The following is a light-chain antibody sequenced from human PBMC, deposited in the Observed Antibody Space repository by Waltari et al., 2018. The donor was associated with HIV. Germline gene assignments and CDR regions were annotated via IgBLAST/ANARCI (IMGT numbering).Light chain of an antibody. J-gene: IGLJ3*02. CDR2: GNN. CDR1: SSNIGSNF. V-gene: IGLV1-47*01. Sequence: QSVLTQPPSASETPGQRVTISCSGSSSNIGSNFVYWYQQLPGTAPKLLSYGNNQRPSGVPDRFSGPRAGTSASLAISGLRSEDEADYYCAAWDDSLGGLWVFGGGTKLTVL. CDR3: AAWDDSLGGLWV.